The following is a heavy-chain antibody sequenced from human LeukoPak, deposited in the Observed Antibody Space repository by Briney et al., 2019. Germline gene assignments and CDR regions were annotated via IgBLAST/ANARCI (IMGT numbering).Heavy chain of an antibody. CDR3: ACLTTADALVT. Sequence: SETLSLTCTVSGGSISSYYWSWIRQPPGKGLEWIGYIYYSGSTNYNPSLKSRVTISVDTSKNQFSLKLSSVTAADTAVYYCACLTTADALVTSGQGTIVTVSS. V-gene: IGHV4-59*01. CDR2: IYYSGST. J-gene: IGHJ3*02. CDR1: GGSISSYY. D-gene: IGHD3-22*01.